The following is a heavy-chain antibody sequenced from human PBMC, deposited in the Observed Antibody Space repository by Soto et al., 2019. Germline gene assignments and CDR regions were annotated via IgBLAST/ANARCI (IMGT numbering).Heavy chain of an antibody. CDR1: GFTFSRYA. CDR3: ARDIPPRDSGWYGYYYSNGMDV. J-gene: IGHJ6*02. CDR2: ISYDGSNK. D-gene: IGHD6-19*01. Sequence: GGSLRLSCAASGFTFSRYAMHWVRQAPGKGLEWVAVISYDGSNKYYADSVKGRFTISRDNSKNTLYLQMNSLRAEDTAVYYCARDIPPRDSGWYGYYYSNGMDVWGQGTTVTVSS. V-gene: IGHV3-30-3*01.